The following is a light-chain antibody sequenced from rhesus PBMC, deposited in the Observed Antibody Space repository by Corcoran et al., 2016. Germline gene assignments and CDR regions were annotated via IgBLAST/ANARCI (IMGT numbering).Light chain of an antibody. CDR3: SVWDDSLNSYV. V-gene: IGLV1S4*01. Sequence: QSVVTQPPSASGAPGQSVTISCSGTTSNIGSNNVYWFQQLPGTAPKLLIYHTNRRPSGVPDRFSGSKSGTSASLAITGLRSEDEADYCCSVWDDSLNSYVFGGGTRLTV. CDR2: HTN. CDR1: TSNIGSNN. J-gene: IGLJ1*01.